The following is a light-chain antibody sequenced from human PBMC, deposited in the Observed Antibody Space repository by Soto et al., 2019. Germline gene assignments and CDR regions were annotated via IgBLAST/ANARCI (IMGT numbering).Light chain of an antibody. V-gene: IGLV1-51*02. CDR2: ENN. CDR3: GTWDSSLSAAV. CDR1: SSNIGNNY. J-gene: IGLJ7*01. Sequence: QTVVTQPPSVSAAPGQKVTISCSGSSSNIGNNYVSWYQQLPGTAPKLLIYENNKRPSGIPDRFSGSKSGTSATLGITGLQTGDEADYYCGTWDSSLSAAVFGGGTQLPVL.